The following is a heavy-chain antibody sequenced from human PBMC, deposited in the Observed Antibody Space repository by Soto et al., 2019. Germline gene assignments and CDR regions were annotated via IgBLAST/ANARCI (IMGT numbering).Heavy chain of an antibody. CDR2: IYSGGTT. CDR3: ARGPTEVEYYFDY. V-gene: IGHV3-66*01. CDR1: RFTVSSNY. Sequence: GGSLRLSCAASRFTVSSNYMSWVRQAPGKGLEWVSVIYSGGTTYYADSVKGRFTISRDNSKNTVYLQMNSLRAEDTAVYYCARGPTEVEYYFDYWGQGTLVTVSS. J-gene: IGHJ4*02. D-gene: IGHD2-15*01.